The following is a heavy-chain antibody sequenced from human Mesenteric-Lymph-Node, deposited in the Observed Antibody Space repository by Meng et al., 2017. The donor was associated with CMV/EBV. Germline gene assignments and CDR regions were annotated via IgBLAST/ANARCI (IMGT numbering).Heavy chain of an antibody. Sequence: VYFHQWGAGLLKPSEPLSVTCTPAAGSFVGYYWNWIRQSPEKGLEWLGEINHSGSTTYNPSFTSRIIILVDRSPNQISLNMSSVTAADTAVYYCARGSSYDILTGYFDYWGQGALVTVSS. J-gene: IGHJ4*02. CDR3: ARGSSYDILTGYFDY. V-gene: IGHV4-34*01. CDR2: INHSGST. D-gene: IGHD3-9*01. CDR1: AGSFVGYY.